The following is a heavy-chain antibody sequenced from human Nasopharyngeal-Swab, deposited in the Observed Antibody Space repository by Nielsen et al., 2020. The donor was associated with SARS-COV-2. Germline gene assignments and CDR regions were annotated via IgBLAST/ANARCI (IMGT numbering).Heavy chain of an antibody. V-gene: IGHV3-13*01. CDR3: ARETGEGGSYYSDY. CDR2: IGTAGDT. J-gene: IGHJ4*02. D-gene: IGHD1-14*01. CDR1: GFTFSSYD. Sequence: GGSLRLSCAASGFTFSSYDMHWVRQATGKGLEWVSAIGTAGDTYYPGSVKGRFTISRENAKNSLYLQMNSLRAGDTAVYYCARETGEGGSYYSDYWGQGTLVTVSS.